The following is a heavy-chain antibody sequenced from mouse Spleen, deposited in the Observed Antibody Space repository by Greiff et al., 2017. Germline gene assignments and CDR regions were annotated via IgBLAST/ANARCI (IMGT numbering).Heavy chain of an antibody. D-gene: IGHD2-1*01. V-gene: IGHV1-14*01. Sequence: EVKLVESGPELVKPGASVKMSCKASGYTFTSYVMHWVKQKPGQGLEWIGYINPYNDGTKYNEKFKGKATLTSDKSSSTAYMELSSLTSEDSAVYYCARVPFYYGNYGFAYWGQGTLVTVSA. J-gene: IGHJ3*01. CDR1: GYTFTSYV. CDR2: INPYNDGT. CDR3: ARVPFYYGNYGFAY.